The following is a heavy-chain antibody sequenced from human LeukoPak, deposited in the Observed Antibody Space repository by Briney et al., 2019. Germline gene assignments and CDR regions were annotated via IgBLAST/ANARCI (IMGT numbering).Heavy chain of an antibody. CDR3: ARNTFNWNSFDI. CDR1: GGSISSSTYY. J-gene: IGHJ3*02. CDR2: IYYSGST. D-gene: IGHD1-7*01. V-gene: IGHV4-39*01. Sequence: SETLSLTCTVSGGSISSSTYYWGWIRQPPGKGLEWIGSIYYSGSTYYNPSLKSRVTISADTSKNQFSLKLSSATAADTAPYYCARNTFNWNSFDIWGQRTMVTVSS.